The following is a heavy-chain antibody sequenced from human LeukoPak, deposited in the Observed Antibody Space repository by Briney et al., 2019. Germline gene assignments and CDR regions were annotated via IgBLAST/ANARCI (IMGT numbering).Heavy chain of an antibody. D-gene: IGHD2-8*01. Sequence: PGGSLRLSCAASGFSFSGYAMNWVRQAPGKGLEWVSGISGSGGSTYYADSVKGRFTISRDNSKNTLYLQMNSLRAEDTAVYYCAKDFCTNGVCYINNWGQGTLVTVSS. CDR3: AKDFCTNGVCYINN. CDR2: ISGSGGST. J-gene: IGHJ4*02. CDR1: GFSFSGYA. V-gene: IGHV3-23*01.